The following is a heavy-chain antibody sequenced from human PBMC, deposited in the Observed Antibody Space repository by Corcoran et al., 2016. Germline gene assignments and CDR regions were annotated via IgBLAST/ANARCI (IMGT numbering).Heavy chain of an antibody. J-gene: IGHJ5*02. Sequence: QVQLQESGAELVKPSETLSLTCTVSGGSISGYYWNWIRQPPGKGLEWIGYVSYSGTTNYHPSLRGRVTISVDSSNNQFSLRLTSVTAADTAVHYCASGTTVVTSWFDPWGQGTLVTVSS. CDR1: GGSISGYY. V-gene: IGHV4-59*01. CDR3: ASGTTVVTSWFDP. CDR2: VSYSGTT. D-gene: IGHD4-17*01.